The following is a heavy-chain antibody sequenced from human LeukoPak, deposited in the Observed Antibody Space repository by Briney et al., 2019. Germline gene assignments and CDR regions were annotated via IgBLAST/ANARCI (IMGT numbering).Heavy chain of an antibody. CDR1: GFTFSRYD. CDR2: IGTAGDT. J-gene: IGHJ4*02. V-gene: IGHV3-13*01. CDR3: ARSVPGGSDWMGSIEY. D-gene: IGHD6-19*01. Sequence: PGGSLRLSCAASGFTFSRYDMHWVRQSTGKGLEWVSAIGTAGDTFYLGSMKGRFTISRENAKNSLYLQMNSLGVGDTAVYYCARSVPGGSDWMGSIEYWGQGTLVTVTS.